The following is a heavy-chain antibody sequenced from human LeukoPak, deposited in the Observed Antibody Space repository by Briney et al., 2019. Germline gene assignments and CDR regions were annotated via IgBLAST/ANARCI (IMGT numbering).Heavy chain of an antibody. V-gene: IGHV3-7*01. D-gene: IGHD1-1*01. J-gene: IGHJ6*02. CDR1: GFTFSSYW. CDR3: ARGKLEPQYYYYYYGMDV. Sequence: GGSLRLSCAASGFTFSSYWMSWVRQAPGKGLEWVANIKQDGSEKYYVDSVKGRFTISRDNAKNSLYLQMNSLRAEDTAVYYCARGKLEPQYYYYYYGMDVWGQGTTVTVSS. CDR2: IKQDGSEK.